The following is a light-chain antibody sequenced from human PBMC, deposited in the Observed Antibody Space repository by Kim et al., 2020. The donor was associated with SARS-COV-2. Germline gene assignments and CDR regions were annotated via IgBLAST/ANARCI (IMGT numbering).Light chain of an antibody. CDR3: QQYSNWGT. V-gene: IGKV3-15*01. Sequence: SVSTGERATLFCRASQSVSKNLAWYQQKPGQAPRLLIFDASTRATGIPPRFSGSGSGTEFTLTINSLESEDFALYHCQQYSNWGTFGQGTKVDIK. CDR1: QSVSKN. CDR2: DAS. J-gene: IGKJ1*01.